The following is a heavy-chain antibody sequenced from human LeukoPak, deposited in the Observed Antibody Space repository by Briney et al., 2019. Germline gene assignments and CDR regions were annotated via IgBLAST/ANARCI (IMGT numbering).Heavy chain of an antibody. CDR2: IIPIFGTA. V-gene: IGHV1-69*13. CDR3: ASCSSQHDAFDI. J-gene: IGHJ3*02. D-gene: IGHD6-6*01. CDR1: GGTFSSYA. Sequence: SVKVSCKASGGTFSSYAISWVRQAPGQGLEWMGGIIPIFGTANYAQKFQGRVTITADESTSTAYMELSSLRSEDTAVYYCASCSSQHDAFDIWGQGTMVTVSS.